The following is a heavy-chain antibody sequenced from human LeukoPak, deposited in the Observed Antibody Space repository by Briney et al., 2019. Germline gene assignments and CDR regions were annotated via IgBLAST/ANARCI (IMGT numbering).Heavy chain of an antibody. CDR1: GFTFSSYA. CDR3: AKAWGNCSGGSCYQTISMDV. J-gene: IGHJ6*04. D-gene: IGHD2-15*01. CDR2: ISGSGGST. V-gene: IGHV3-23*01. Sequence: GGSLRLSCAASGFTFSSYAMSWVRQAPGKGLEWVSAISGSGGSTYYADSVKGRFTISRDNAKNSLYLQMNSLRAEDTAVYYCAKAWGNCSGGSCYQTISMDVWGKGTTVTISS.